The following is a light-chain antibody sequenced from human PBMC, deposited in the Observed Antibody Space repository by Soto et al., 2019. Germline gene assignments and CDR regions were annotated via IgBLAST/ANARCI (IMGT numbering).Light chain of an antibody. CDR2: GVS. J-gene: IGKJ5*01. CDR1: QSVSSSY. Sequence: EIVVTQSPGTLSLSPGERATLSCRASQSVSSSYLAWYQQKPGQAPRLLIYGVSSRATGIPDRFSGSGSGKDLTLTISRLEPEDFAVYYCQQYVKSPPLTFGQGTRLQIK. V-gene: IGKV3-20*01. CDR3: QQYVKSPPLT.